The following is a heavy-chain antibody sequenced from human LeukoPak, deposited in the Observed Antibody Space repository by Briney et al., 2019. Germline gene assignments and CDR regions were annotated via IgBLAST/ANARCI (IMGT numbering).Heavy chain of an antibody. CDR1: GFTFSSYG. J-gene: IGHJ4*02. CDR3: AGALSTGGRIDY. Sequence: GGSLRLSCAASGFTFSSYGMHWVRQAPGKGLEWVAVINYDGSNKYYADSVKGRFTISRDNSKNTLYLQMNSLRVEDTAVYYCAGALSTGGRIDYWGQGTLVTVSS. D-gene: IGHD2-8*02. CDR2: INYDGSNK. V-gene: IGHV3-33*01.